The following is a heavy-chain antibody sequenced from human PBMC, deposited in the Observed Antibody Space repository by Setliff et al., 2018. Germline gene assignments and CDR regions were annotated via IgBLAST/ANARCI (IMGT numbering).Heavy chain of an antibody. CDR3: ARYRNYFDSSGQTQYYFDY. J-gene: IGHJ4*02. CDR2: IYTSGRT. V-gene: IGHV4-4*08. CDR1: GGSIRSYY. Sequence: KPSETLSLTCTVSGGSIRSYYWSWIRQPPGKGLEWIGYIYTSGRTNYNPSLKSRVTISVDTSKNQFTLKVSSVTAADTAVYYCARYRNYFDSSGQTQYYFDYWGQGTLVTVSS. D-gene: IGHD3-22*01.